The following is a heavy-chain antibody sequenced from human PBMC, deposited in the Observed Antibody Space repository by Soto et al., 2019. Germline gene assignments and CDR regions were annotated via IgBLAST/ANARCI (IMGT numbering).Heavy chain of an antibody. CDR1: GGSFSGYY. D-gene: IGHD3-10*01. J-gene: IGHJ4*02. V-gene: IGHV4-34*01. CDR2: INHSGST. CDR3: ARGDTTKPMVRGVIPFDY. Sequence: PSETLSLTCAVYGGSFSGYYWSWIRQPPGKGLEWIGEINHSGSTNYNPSLKSRVTISVDTSKNQFSLKLSSVTAADTAVYYCARGDTTKPMVRGVIPFDYWGQGTLVTVSS.